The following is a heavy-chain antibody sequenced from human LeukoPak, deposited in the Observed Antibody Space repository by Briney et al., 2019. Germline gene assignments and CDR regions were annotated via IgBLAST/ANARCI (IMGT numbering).Heavy chain of an antibody. CDR2: TKSKAKSYAT. Sequence: GGSLRLSCAASGFTFSDHYIDWVRQAPGKGLEWVGRTKSKAKSYATEYAASVRGRFTISRDDSKNLVYLQMNSLKTEDTAVYYCARDGGEGGKSAFDIWGQGTMVTVSS. CDR1: GFTFSDHY. D-gene: IGHD3-16*01. V-gene: IGHV3-72*01. CDR3: ARDGGEGGKSAFDI. J-gene: IGHJ3*02.